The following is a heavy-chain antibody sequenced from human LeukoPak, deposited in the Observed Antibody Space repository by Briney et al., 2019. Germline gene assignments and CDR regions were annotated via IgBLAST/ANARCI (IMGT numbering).Heavy chain of an antibody. J-gene: IGHJ6*03. Sequence: PSETLSLTCTVSGGSISSYYWSWIRQPPGKGLEWIGYIYYSGSTNYNPSLKSRVTISVDTSKNQFSLKLSSVTAADTAVYYCARGRGDFYYYYYYMDVWGKGTTVTVSS. CDR2: IYYSGST. CDR3: ARGRGDFYYYYYYMDV. V-gene: IGHV4-59*01. D-gene: IGHD4-17*01. CDR1: GGSISSYY.